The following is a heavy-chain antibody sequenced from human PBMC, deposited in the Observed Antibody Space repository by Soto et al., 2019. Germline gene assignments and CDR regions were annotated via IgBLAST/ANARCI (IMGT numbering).Heavy chain of an antibody. CDR2: IYYSGST. Sequence: PAETLSLTCTVSGGSVSSGSYYFSCIRQPPGKGLEWIGYIYYSGSTNYNPSLKSRVTISVDTSKNQFSLKLSSVTAADTAVYYCARGYYYDSSGYQDAFDIWGQGTMVTVSS. CDR3: ARGYYYDSSGYQDAFDI. D-gene: IGHD3-22*01. J-gene: IGHJ3*02. CDR1: GGSVSSGSYY. V-gene: IGHV4-61*01.